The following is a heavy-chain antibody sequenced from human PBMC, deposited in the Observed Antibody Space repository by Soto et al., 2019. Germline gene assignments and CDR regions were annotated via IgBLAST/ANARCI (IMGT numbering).Heavy chain of an antibody. Sequence: EVHLVESGGGLVQPGGSLRLSCAASGFPFSDYTMNWVRQAPGKGLEWISYISFGSSDIYYADSVKGRFTISRDNAKNSLFLQMNNLRDEDTAVYYCARDDGLHIVGAGAFDHWGQGTLVSVSS. CDR1: GFPFSDYT. V-gene: IGHV3-48*02. CDR3: ARDDGLHIVGAGAFDH. J-gene: IGHJ4*02. D-gene: IGHD1-26*01. CDR2: ISFGSSDI.